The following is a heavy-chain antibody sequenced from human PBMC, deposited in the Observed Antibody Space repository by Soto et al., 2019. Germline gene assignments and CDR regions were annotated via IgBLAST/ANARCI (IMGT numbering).Heavy chain of an antibody. CDR3: ARDLKYGSGSHGRGGMDV. Sequence: SETLSLTCTVSGGSISSGDYYWNWIRQHPGKGLEWIGYIYHRGSTKYNPSLKNRVTISVDTSKNQISLKLSSLSAADTAVYYCARDLKYGSGSHGRGGMDVWGKGTTVTGSS. J-gene: IGHJ6*04. D-gene: IGHD3-10*01. CDR2: IYHRGST. V-gene: IGHV4-31*03. CDR1: GGSISSGDYY.